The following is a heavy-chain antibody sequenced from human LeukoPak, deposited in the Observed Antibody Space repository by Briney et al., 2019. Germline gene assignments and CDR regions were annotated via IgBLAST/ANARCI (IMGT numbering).Heavy chain of an antibody. Sequence: PSETLSLTCAVSGGSISSSNWWSWIRQPPGKGLEWIGEINHSGSTNYNPSLKSRVTISVDTSKNQFSLKLSSVTAADTAVYYCACTPGIAAAVSSWFDPWGQGTLVTVSS. CDR3: ACTPGIAAAVSSWFDP. D-gene: IGHD6-13*01. J-gene: IGHJ5*02. CDR2: INHSGST. CDR1: GGSISSSNW. V-gene: IGHV4-4*02.